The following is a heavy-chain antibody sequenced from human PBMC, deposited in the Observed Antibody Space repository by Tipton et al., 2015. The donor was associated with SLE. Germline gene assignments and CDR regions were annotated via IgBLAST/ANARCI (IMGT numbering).Heavy chain of an antibody. CDR3: TRDRCSSTSCYKEGFDY. J-gene: IGHJ4*02. CDR1: GFTFGDYA. D-gene: IGHD2-2*02. Sequence: RSLRLSCTASGFTFGDYAMSWFRQAPGKGLEWVGFIRSKAYGGTTEYAASVKGRFTISRDDSKSIAYLQMNSLKTEDTAVYYCTRDRCSSTSCYKEGFDYWGQGTLVTVSS. CDR2: IRSKAYGGTT. V-gene: IGHV3-49*03.